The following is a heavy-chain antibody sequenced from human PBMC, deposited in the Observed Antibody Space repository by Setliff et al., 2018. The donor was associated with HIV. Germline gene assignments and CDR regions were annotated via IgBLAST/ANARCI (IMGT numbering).Heavy chain of an antibody. CDR3: ARGKTWLQFLDY. V-gene: IGHV1-3*01. J-gene: IGHJ4*02. CDR2: INAGTGNT. Sequence: ASVKVSCKASGYTFTSYAMHWVRQAPGQRLEWMGWINAGTGNTKYSQNFQGRVTFSRDTSASTAYMELSSLRSEDTAVYYCARGKTWLQFLDYWGQGTLVTVSS. D-gene: IGHD5-12*01. CDR1: GYTFTSYA.